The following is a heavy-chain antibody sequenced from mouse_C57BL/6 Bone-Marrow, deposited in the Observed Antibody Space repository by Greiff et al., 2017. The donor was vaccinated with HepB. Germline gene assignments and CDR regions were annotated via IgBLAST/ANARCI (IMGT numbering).Heavy chain of an antibody. J-gene: IGHJ2*01. CDR1: GFTFSDYG. CDR3: ARYYYGRKGYYFDY. Sequence: VHLVESGGGLVKPGGSLKLSCAASGFTFSDYGMHWVRQAPEKGLEWVAYISSGSSTIYYADTVKGRFTISRDNAKNTLFLQMTSLRSEDTAMYYCARYYYGRKGYYFDYWGQGTTLTVSS. D-gene: IGHD1-1*01. V-gene: IGHV5-17*01. CDR2: ISSGSSTI.